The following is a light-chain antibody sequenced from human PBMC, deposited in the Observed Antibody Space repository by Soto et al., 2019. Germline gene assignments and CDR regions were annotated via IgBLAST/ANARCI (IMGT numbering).Light chain of an antibody. J-gene: IGLJ1*01. V-gene: IGLV2-14*03. CDR1: SSDVGGYNS. Sequence: QSALTQPASVSGSPGESITISCTGTSSDVGGYNSVSWYQHHPGKAPKLILYDVVDRPSGVSYRFSGSKSGNTASLTISGLQAADEADYFCSSFTSSMTNVFGSGTKVTVL. CDR2: DVV. CDR3: SSFTSSMTNV.